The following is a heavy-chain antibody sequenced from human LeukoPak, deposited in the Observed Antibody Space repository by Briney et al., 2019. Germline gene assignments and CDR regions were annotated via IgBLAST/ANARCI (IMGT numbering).Heavy chain of an antibody. CDR1: GYTFTSYY. CDR2: INPSGGST. Sequence: ASVKVSCKASGYTFTSYYMHWVRQAPGQGLEWMGIINPSGGSTSCAQKFQGRVTMTRDTSTSTVYMELSSLRSEDTAVYYCARDSAPIAAAGVNWFDPWGQGTLVTVSS. V-gene: IGHV1-46*01. J-gene: IGHJ5*02. CDR3: ARDSAPIAAAGVNWFDP. D-gene: IGHD6-13*01.